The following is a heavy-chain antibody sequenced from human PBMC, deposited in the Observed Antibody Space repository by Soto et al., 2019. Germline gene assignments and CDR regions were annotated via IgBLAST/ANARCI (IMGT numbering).Heavy chain of an antibody. D-gene: IGHD5-12*01. Sequence: MELVESGGGLVKPGGSLRLSCEASGFAFNEYTIHWVRQPPGRGLDWVSSIGDTGSFIYYADSMKGRITISRDNAKKTVYLQMNPLRVEDTAIYYCARVRGHDAWYFDLWAVAPRSLSPQ. CDR1: GFAFNEYT. CDR2: IGDTGSFI. J-gene: IGHJ2*01. CDR3: ARVRGHDAWYFDL. V-gene: IGHV3-21*01.